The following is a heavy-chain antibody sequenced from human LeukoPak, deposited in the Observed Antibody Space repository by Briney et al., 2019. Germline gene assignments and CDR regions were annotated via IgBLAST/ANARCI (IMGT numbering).Heavy chain of an antibody. Sequence: GGSLRLSCTASGFPFIEYSMNWVRQAPGKGLEWVALIWYDGSKKYYADSVKGRFTISRDNSENTLYLQLNSLRAEDTAIYYCARLQGVSTFDYWGQGTLVTVSS. D-gene: IGHD5/OR15-5a*01. CDR3: ARLQGVSTFDY. CDR1: GFPFIEYS. CDR2: IWYDGSKK. J-gene: IGHJ4*02. V-gene: IGHV3-33*08.